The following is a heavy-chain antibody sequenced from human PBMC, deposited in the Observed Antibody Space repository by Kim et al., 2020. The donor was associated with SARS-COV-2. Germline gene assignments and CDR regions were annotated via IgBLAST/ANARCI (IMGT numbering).Heavy chain of an antibody. V-gene: IGHV1-69*13. CDR2: IIPIFGTA. CDR1: GGTFSSYA. CDR3: AREWAGCGGDCLLGSWYFDL. Sequence: SVKVSCKASGGTFSSYAISWVRQAPGQGLEWMGGIIPIFGTANYAQKFQGRVTITADESTSTAYMELSSLRSEDTAVYYCAREWAGCGGDCLLGSWYFDLWGRGTLVTVSS. J-gene: IGHJ2*01. D-gene: IGHD2-21*02.